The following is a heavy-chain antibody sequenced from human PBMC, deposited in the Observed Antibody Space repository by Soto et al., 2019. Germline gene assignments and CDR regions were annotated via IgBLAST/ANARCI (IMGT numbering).Heavy chain of an antibody. J-gene: IGHJ4*02. D-gene: IGHD2-2*01. CDR2: IITVSGAA. Sequence: QVPLVQSGAEVKKPGSSVKVSCKASGGTFGSYAFSWVRQAPGQGLEWMGGIITVSGAAHYAQKFQGRVTITADESTSTAYMELSSLSSQDTAVYYCATALGCRSTSCTLDYWGQGTRVIVSS. CDR3: ATALGCRSTSCTLDY. CDR1: GGTFGSYA. V-gene: IGHV1-69*01.